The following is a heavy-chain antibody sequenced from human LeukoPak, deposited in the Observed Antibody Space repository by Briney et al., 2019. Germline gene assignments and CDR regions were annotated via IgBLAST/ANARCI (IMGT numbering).Heavy chain of an antibody. J-gene: IGHJ6*03. CDR3: ARGRKWELTIRWHCYYMDV. V-gene: IGHV4-34*01. CDR1: GGSFSGYY. Sequence: SETLSLTCAVYGGSFSGYYWSWLRQPPGKGLEWIGEINHSGSTNYNPSLKSLVTISVDTSKNQFSLKLSSVTAADTAVYYCARGRKWELTIRWHCYYMDVWGKGTTVTVSS. D-gene: IGHD1-26*01. CDR2: INHSGST.